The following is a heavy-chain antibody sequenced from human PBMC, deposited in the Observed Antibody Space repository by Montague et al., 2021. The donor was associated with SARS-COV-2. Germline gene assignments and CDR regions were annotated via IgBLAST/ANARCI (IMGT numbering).Heavy chain of an antibody. CDR2: SAAS. Sequence: SAASNKKPSLTSRATMSVDTSKNQFSLKVNSVTAADTAVYYCARHYSATLPAVYWGQGTLVTVSS. J-gene: IGHJ4*02. CDR3: ARHYSATLPAVY. D-gene: IGHD2-15*01. V-gene: IGHV4-4*06.